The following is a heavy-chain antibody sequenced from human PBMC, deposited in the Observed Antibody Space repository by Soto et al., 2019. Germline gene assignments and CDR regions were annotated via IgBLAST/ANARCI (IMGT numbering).Heavy chain of an antibody. J-gene: IGHJ6*02. D-gene: IGHD3-10*01. CDR2: VHHSWGS. CDR1: GGSISSYY. V-gene: IGHV4-59*08. Sequence: PSETLSLTCTVSGGSISSYYWSWFRQSPGKRVEWIGYVHHSWGSSYNPSLQSRVAISLDTSKSQFSLEVTSVTATDTAVYYCARQGFGPLHGLVDVWGQGTTVTVSS. CDR3: ARQGFGPLHGLVDV.